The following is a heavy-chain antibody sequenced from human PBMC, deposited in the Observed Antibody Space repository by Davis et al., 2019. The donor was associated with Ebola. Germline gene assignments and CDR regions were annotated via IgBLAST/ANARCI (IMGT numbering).Heavy chain of an antibody. CDR1: GFSFTTCA. V-gene: IGHV3-23*01. Sequence: GESLKISCVASGFSFTTCATNWVRQAPGGGLEWVSSITTGGVTYYADSIKGRFTLSRDKSTLFLQMNNLRAADTAVYYCAKWDVVPSAIHAFDMWGQGTMVTVSS. CDR2: ITTGGVT. J-gene: IGHJ3*02. CDR3: AKWDVVPSAIHAFDM. D-gene: IGHD2-2*02.